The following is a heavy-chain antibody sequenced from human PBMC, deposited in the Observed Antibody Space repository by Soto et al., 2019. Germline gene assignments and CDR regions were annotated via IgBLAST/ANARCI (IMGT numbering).Heavy chain of an antibody. D-gene: IGHD2-2*01. V-gene: IGHV1-69*06. CDR3: ARDPVVVPANADYYYYYYGMDV. CDR2: IIPIFGTA. Sequence: GASVKVSCKASGGTFSSYAISWVRQAPGQGLEWMGGIIPIFGTANYAQKFQGRVTITADKSTSTAYMELSSLGSEDTAVYYCARDPVVVPANADYYYYYYGMDVWGQGTTVTVSS. CDR1: GGTFSSYA. J-gene: IGHJ6*02.